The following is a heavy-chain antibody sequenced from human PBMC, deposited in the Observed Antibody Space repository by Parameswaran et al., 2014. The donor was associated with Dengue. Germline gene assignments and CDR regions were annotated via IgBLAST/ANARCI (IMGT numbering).Heavy chain of an antibody. Sequence: ESLKISCAASGFSFRTYSMNWVRQAPGTGLEWVSYISSSGDTMYYADSVKGRFTISRDNAKNSLYLQMDSLRDEDTAMYYCARVIVTSGWYEDYWGQGTLVTVSS. J-gene: IGHJ4*02. CDR1: GFSFRTYS. V-gene: IGHV3-48*02. CDR2: ISSSGDTM. D-gene: IGHD6-19*01. CDR3: ARVIVTSGWYEDY.